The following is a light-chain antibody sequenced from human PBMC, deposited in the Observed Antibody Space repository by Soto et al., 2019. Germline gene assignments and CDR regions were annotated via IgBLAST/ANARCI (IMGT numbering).Light chain of an antibody. CDR1: QSINRH. V-gene: IGKV3D-15*01. CDR2: GAS. J-gene: IGKJ4*02. Sequence: SRAVLSLSAGXXATLSCRARQSINRHLAWYLQKPGQTPRRFIYGASTWVTDVPPRFTGSGSGTEFTLTISSLQSEDFAVYYCQEYNYWPITF. CDR3: QEYNYWPIT.